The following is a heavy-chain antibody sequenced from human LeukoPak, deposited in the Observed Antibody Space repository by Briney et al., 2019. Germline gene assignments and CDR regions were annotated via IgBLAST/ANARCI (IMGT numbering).Heavy chain of an antibody. J-gene: IGHJ4*02. V-gene: IGHV4-59*01. CDR3: ARVGYSGYENPYFDY. Sequence: NTSETLSLTCTVSGGSISSYYWSWIRQPPGKGLEWIGYIYYSGSTNYNPSLKSRVTISVDTSKNQFSLKLSSVTAADTAVYYCARVGYSGYENPYFDYWGQGTLVTVSS. CDR2: IYYSGST. D-gene: IGHD5-12*01. CDR1: GGSISSYY.